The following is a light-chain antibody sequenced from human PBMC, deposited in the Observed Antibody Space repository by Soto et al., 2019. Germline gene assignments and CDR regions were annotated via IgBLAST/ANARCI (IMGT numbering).Light chain of an antibody. CDR3: SSHTSSSTLGGV. CDR2: DVS. CDR1: SSDVGGYNY. V-gene: IGLV2-14*01. J-gene: IGLJ3*02. Sequence: QSALTQPASVSGSPGQSITISCTGTSSDVGGYNYVSWYQQHPGKAPKLMIYDVSNRPSGVSNRVSGSKSGNTASLTISGLQAEDEADYYCSSHTSSSTLGGVFGGGTKLTVL.